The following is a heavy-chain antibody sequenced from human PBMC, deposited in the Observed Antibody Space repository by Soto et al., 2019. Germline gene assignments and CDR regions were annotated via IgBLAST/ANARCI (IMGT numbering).Heavy chain of an antibody. J-gene: IGHJ4*02. CDR3: ARSDSSGYWPIPTIDY. CDR1: GFTFSSYG. V-gene: IGHV3-33*01. D-gene: IGHD3-22*01. CDR2: IWYDGSNK. Sequence: QVQLVESGGGVVQPGRSLRLSCAASGFTFSSYGMHWVRQAPGKGLEWVAVIWYDGSNKYYADSVKGRFTISRDNXKXTLYLQMNSLRAEDTAVYYCARSDSSGYWPIPTIDYWGQGTLVTVSS.